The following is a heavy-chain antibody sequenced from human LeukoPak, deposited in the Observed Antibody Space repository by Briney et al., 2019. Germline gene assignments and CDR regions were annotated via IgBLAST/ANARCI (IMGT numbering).Heavy chain of an antibody. J-gene: IGHJ4*02. CDR1: GGSISSGSYY. D-gene: IGHD3-22*01. Sequence: SETLSLTCTVSGGSISSGSYYWSWIRQPAGNGLEWIGRIYTSGSTNYNPSLKSRVTISVDTSKNQFSLKLSSVTAADTAVYYCARDYYDSSGYYWGYFDYWGQGTLVTVSS. V-gene: IGHV4-61*02. CDR2: IYTSGST. CDR3: ARDYYDSSGYYWGYFDY.